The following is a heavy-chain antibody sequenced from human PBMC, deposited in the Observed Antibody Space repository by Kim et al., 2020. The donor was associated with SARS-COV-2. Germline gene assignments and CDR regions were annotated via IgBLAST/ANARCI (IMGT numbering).Heavy chain of an antibody. V-gene: IGHV4-31*03. CDR3: ARGQPLDY. D-gene: IGHD2-2*01. CDR1: GGSIRSGGKF. Sequence: SETLSLTCSVSGGSIRSGGKFWTWIRQHPAKGLEWIGYISYSGNPHYSPSLRSRVSISLQTSENQFSLELTSVTAADTAVDYCARGQPLDYWGQGILVTVSS. CDR2: ISYSGNP. J-gene: IGHJ4*02.